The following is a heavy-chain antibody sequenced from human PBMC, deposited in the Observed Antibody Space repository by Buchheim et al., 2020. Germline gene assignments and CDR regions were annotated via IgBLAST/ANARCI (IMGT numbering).Heavy chain of an antibody. Sequence: QVQLVQSGAEVKKPGASVKVSCKASGYTFTSYYMHWVRQAPGQGLEWMGIINPSGGSTSYAQKFQGRVTMTRDTSTSTVYMELSSLRSEDTAVYYCARAPIGIAAAGTSFVTCPDYWGQGTL. CDR3: ARAPIGIAAAGTSFVTCPDY. D-gene: IGHD6-13*01. J-gene: IGHJ4*02. CDR1: GYTFTSYY. CDR2: INPSGGST. V-gene: IGHV1-46*01.